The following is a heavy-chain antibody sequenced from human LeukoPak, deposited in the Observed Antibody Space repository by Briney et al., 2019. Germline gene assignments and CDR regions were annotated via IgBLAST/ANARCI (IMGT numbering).Heavy chain of an antibody. J-gene: IGHJ4*02. CDR1: GFTFSGYW. Sequence: AGSLRLSCAASGFTFSGYWMSWVRNAQRQGLEWESNIRRDGREQKYLNSVKGRCTISRDNAKSSLYLQMNTLRVDDTAVYYCARVRRPVRGDLLDYWGQGTLVTVSS. CDR3: ARVRRPVRGDLLDY. D-gene: IGHD2-21*01. V-gene: IGHV3-7*02. CDR2: IRRDGREQ.